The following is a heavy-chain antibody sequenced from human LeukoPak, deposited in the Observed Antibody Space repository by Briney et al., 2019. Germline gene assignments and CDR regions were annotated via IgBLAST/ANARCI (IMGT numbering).Heavy chain of an antibody. CDR2: INPNSGGT. J-gene: IGHJ4*02. D-gene: IGHD2-2*01. CDR3: AARPVVPARPFDY. V-gene: IGHV1-2*02. Sequence: GASVKVSCKASGYTFTGYYMHWVRQAPGQGLEWMGWINPNSGGTNYAQKFQGRVTMTRDTSNSTAYMELSRLRSDDTAVYYCAARPVVPARPFDYWGQGTLVTVSS. CDR1: GYTFTGYY.